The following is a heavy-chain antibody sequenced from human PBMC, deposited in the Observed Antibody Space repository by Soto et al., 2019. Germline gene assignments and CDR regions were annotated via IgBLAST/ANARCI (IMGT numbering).Heavy chain of an antibody. J-gene: IGHJ6*02. CDR3: ARVGNSYYYYGMDV. CDR1: GYTFTSYD. CDR2: MNPNSGNT. Sequence: QVQLVQSGAEVKKPGASVKVSCKASGYTFTSYDINWVRQATGQGLEWMGWMNPNSGNTGYAQKFQGRVTMTRNTSISTAYMELSRLRSEDTAVYYCARVGNSYYYYGMDVWGQGTTVTVSS. V-gene: IGHV1-8*01. D-gene: IGHD1-7*01.